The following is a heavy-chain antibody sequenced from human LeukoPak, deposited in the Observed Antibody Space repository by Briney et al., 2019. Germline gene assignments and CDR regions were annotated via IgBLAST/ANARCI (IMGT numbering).Heavy chain of an antibody. D-gene: IGHD1-1*01. CDR3: VRGWNEYYFDY. V-gene: IGHV4-34*01. Sequence: PSETLSLTCAVSGGSFSGYYWSWVRQPPGKGLEWIGEINHSGSTNYNPSLKSRVTISVDTSKNQFSLKLSCVTAADTAVYYCVRGWNEYYFDYWGEGTLVTVSS. J-gene: IGHJ4*02. CDR1: GGSFSGYY. CDR2: INHSGST.